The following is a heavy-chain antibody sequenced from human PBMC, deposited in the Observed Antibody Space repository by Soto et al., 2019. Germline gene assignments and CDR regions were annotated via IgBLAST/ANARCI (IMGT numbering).Heavy chain of an antibody. CDR1: GGSISSYY. Sequence: SETLSLTCTVSGGSISSYYWSWIRQPPGKGLEWIGYIYYSGSTNYNPSLKSRVTISVDTSKNQFSLKLSSVTAADTAVYYWARDPRHYDFCSGYYRSALNYCYGMDVWGQGTTVTVSS. J-gene: IGHJ6*02. D-gene: IGHD3-3*01. CDR2: IYYSGST. V-gene: IGHV4-59*01. CDR3: ARDPRHYDFCSGYYRSALNYCYGMDV.